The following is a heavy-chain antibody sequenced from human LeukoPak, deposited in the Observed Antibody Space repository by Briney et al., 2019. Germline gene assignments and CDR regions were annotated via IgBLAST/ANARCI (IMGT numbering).Heavy chain of an antibody. Sequence: PGGSLRLSCAASGFDFSTSWMGWVRQAPGKGLEWVINISPDGNERYSVDSVKGRFTISRDNAENSLYPQMKGLEVEDTAMYYCTRDGSGWSVYWGQGALVTVSS. CDR3: TRDGSGWSVY. J-gene: IGHJ4*02. D-gene: IGHD6-19*01. CDR2: ISPDGNER. CDR1: GFDFSTSW. V-gene: IGHV3-7*01.